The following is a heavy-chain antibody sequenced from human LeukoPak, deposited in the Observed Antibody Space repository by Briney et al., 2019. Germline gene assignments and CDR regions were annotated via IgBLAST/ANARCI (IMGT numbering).Heavy chain of an antibody. J-gene: IGHJ4*02. Sequence: GGSLRLSCAASGFTFSSYSMNWVRQAPGKGLEWVSYISTSSSTIYYADSVKGRFTISRDNAENSLYLQMNSLRDEDTAVYYCARHDYGSNSGDYWGQGNRVTVSA. D-gene: IGHD4-23*01. V-gene: IGHV3-48*02. CDR1: GFTFSSYS. CDR3: ARHDYGSNSGDY. CDR2: ISTSSSTI.